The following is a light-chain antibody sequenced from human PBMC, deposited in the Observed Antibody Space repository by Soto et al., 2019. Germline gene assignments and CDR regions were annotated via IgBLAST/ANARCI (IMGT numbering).Light chain of an antibody. CDR3: QSYDTSLSGVI. J-gene: IGLJ7*01. Sequence: QSVLTQPPSVSGAPGQRVTISCTGSSSNIGAGYDVHWYQRLPGTAPQLLIYTNSNRPSGVPDRFSGSKSGTSASLAITGLQAEDEAEYHCQSYDTSLSGVIFGGGTQLTVL. V-gene: IGLV1-40*01. CDR1: SSNIGAGYD. CDR2: TNS.